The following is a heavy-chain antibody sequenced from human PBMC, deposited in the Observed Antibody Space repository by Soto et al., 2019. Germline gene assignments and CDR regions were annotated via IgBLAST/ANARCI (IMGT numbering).Heavy chain of an antibody. V-gene: IGHV1-18*01. J-gene: IGHJ4*02. CDR2: ISAYNGNT. CDR3: ARSYSPLPSTYSSSCYEF. Sequence: ASVKLSCKASGYIFTSHGISWGRQAPGQGLEWMGWISAYNGNTDYAQKLQGRVTMTTDTSTSTAYMEMRSLRSDDTAVYFCARSYSPLPSTYSSSCYEFWCQGILVSV. CDR1: GYIFTSHG. D-gene: IGHD6-13*01.